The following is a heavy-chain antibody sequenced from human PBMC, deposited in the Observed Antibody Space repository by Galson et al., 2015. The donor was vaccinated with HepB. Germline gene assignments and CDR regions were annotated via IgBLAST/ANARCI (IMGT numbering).Heavy chain of an antibody. V-gene: IGHV3-21*01. Sequence: SLRLSCAASGFTFSSYTMNWVRQAPGKGLEWVSSISGSSDYIDYADSVKGRFTISRDNAKNSLYLQMNSLRAEDTATYYCARGPGSISLIVVTFDYWGQGALVTVSS. CDR3: ARGPGSISLIVVTFDY. D-gene: IGHD3-22*01. CDR1: GFTFSSYT. CDR2: ISGSSDYI. J-gene: IGHJ4*02.